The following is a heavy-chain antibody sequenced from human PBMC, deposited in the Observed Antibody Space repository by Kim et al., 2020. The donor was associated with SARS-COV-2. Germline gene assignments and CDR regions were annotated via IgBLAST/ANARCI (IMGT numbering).Heavy chain of an antibody. Sequence: GGSLRLSCAASGFTFSNSWMAWVRQAPGRGLDWVAYIKEDGTVENYVDSVKGRFTISRDNARNSVFLQMNSLRVEDTAVYYCALGMGANWGQGTLVTVSS. CDR1: GFTFSNSW. V-gene: IGHV3-7*05. J-gene: IGHJ4*02. CDR2: IKEDGTVE. D-gene: IGHD3-16*01. CDR3: ALGMGAN.